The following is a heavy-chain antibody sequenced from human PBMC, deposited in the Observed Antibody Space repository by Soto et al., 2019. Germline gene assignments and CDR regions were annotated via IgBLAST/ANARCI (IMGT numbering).Heavy chain of an antibody. J-gene: IGHJ5*02. V-gene: IGHV1-18*01. CDR3: ARAVPGDTIVATRNWFDP. CDR2: ISAYNGNT. CDR1: GYTFTSYG. Sequence: ASVEVSCKXSGYTFTSYGISWVRQAPGQGLEWMGWISAYNGNTNYAQKLQGRVTMTTDTSTSTAYMELRSLRSDDTAVYYCARAVPGDTIVATRNWFDPWGQGTQVTVSS. D-gene: IGHD5-12*01.